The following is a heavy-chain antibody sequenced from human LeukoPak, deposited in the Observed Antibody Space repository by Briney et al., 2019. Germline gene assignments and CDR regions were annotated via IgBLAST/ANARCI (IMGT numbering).Heavy chain of an antibody. Sequence: GASVKVSCKTSGYTFTCFYIHWVRQAPGQGLEWMGWINPSTGVTSYAQKFQGRVTMTRDTSIATAYMDLNRLRSDDTALYFCARETRTAGYKRKNWFDPWGQGALVTVSS. J-gene: IGHJ5*02. CDR3: ARETRTAGYKRKNWFDP. CDR2: INPSTGVT. D-gene: IGHD5-24*01. CDR1: GYTFTCFY. V-gene: IGHV1-2*02.